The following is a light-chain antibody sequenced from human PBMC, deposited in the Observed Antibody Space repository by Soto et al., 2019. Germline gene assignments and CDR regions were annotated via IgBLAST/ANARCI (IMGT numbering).Light chain of an antibody. J-gene: IGLJ1*01. CDR2: EVN. CDR3: ASFRSGTILI. Sequence: SALTQPASVSGSPGQSVTISCTGPRSDIGDSNFISWYQHSPGKAPRLLIYEVNNRPSGISRRFSGSKAGNTASLTISGLLDDDEGDYFCASFRSGTILIFGSGTKVIVL. V-gene: IGLV2-14*01. CDR1: RSDIGDSNF.